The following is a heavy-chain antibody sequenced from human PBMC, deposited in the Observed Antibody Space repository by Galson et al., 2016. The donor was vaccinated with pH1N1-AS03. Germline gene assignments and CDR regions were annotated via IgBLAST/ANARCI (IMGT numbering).Heavy chain of an antibody. CDR2: INPNSGGT. D-gene: IGHD6-13*01. CDR1: GYPFIGYF. CDR3: AKSSSSWYSAVSGYNYFDH. J-gene: IGHJ4*02. Sequence: VKVSCKATGYPFIGYFLHWVRQAPGHGLEWMGWINPNSGGTHYALKFQGRITMTRDTSITSAYMELSGLRPEDTAVYYCAKSSSSWYSAVSGYNYFDHWGQGALVTVSS. V-gene: IGHV1-2*02.